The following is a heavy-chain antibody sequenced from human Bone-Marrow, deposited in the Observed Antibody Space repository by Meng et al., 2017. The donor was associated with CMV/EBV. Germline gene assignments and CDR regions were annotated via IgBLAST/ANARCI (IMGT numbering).Heavy chain of an antibody. CDR3: ARDRRSSSWYYPNDY. D-gene: IGHD6-13*01. CDR1: GFTFSSYW. V-gene: IGHV3-7*01. CDR2: IKQDGSEK. J-gene: IGHJ4*02. Sequence: GESLKISCAASGFTFSSYWMSWVRQAPGKGLEWVANIKQDGSEKYYVDSVKGRFTISRDNAKNSLYLQMNSLRAEDTAVYYYARDRRSSSWYYPNDYWGQGTLVPVSS.